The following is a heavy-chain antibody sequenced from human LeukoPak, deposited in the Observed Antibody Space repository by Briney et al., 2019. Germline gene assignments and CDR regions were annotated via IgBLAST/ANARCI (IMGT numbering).Heavy chain of an antibody. V-gene: IGHV4-38-2*01. CDR1: SYSLSSGSY. Sequence: SETLSLTCAVSSYSLSSGSYWGWIRQSPGKGLEWVGSIFHSGNSYYNPSLKSRLTMSLDTSKNQFSLKLTSVTAADTALYYCARVTYVDDMLYQYFDYWGQGILVTVSS. CDR3: ARVTYVDDMLYQYFDY. CDR2: IFHSGNS. D-gene: IGHD4-17*01. J-gene: IGHJ4*02.